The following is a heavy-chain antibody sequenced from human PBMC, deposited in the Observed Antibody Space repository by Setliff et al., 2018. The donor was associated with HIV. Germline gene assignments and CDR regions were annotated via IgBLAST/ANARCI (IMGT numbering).Heavy chain of an antibody. CDR1: GFTFSSYA. D-gene: IGHD2-15*01. J-gene: IGHJ6*03. V-gene: IGHV3-23*01. Sequence: PGGSLRLSCAASGFTFSSYAMSWVRQAPGKGLEWVSAISGSGGSTYYADSVKGRFTISRDNSKNTLYLQMNSLRAEDTAVYYCAKGLENCSGGDCYYAPYYYYYMDVWGKGTTVTVSS. CDR2: ISGSGGST. CDR3: AKGLENCSGGDCYYAPYYYYYMDV.